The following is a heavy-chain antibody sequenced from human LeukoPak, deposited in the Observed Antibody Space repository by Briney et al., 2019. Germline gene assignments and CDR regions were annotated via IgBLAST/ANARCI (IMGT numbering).Heavy chain of an antibody. V-gene: IGHV4-30-4*01. D-gene: IGHD5-24*01. Sequence: SETLSLTCTVSGGSISSGDYYWSWIRQPPGKGLEWIGYIYYSGSTYYNPSLKSRLTISIDTSKSQFSLKLSSVTAADTAVYFCVRVHPDGYSAYWGQGILVTVSS. CDR1: GGSISSGDYY. J-gene: IGHJ4*02. CDR3: VRVHPDGYSAY. CDR2: IYYSGST.